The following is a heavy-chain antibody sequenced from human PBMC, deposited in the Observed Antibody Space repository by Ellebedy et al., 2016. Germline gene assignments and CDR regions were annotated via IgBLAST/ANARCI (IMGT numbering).Heavy chain of an antibody. D-gene: IGHD5-18*01. CDR2: IYYSERS. V-gene: IGHV4-31*03. CDR1: GVSISSGGYF. J-gene: IGHJ6*02. CDR3: ARRLWSNPENYFYGMDV. Sequence: SETLSLXXTVSGVSISSGGYFWNWIRQHPGKGLEWIGHIYYSERSYDNPSLKSRVAISVDTSQNQFSLKLSSVTAADTAVYYCARRLWSNPENYFYGMDVWGQGTTVTVSS.